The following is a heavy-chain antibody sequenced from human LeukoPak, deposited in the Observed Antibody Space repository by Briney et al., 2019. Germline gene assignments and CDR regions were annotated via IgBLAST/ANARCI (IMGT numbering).Heavy chain of an antibody. CDR2: IYTSGST. CDR3: ARSGTVTTFYYYYYMDV. Sequence: PSETLSLTCTVSGGSISSYYWSWIRQPAGKGLEWIGRIYTSGSTNYNPSLKSRVTISVDTSKNQFSLKLSSVTAADTAVYYCARSGTVTTFYYYYYMDVWGKGTTVTVSS. V-gene: IGHV4-4*07. CDR1: GGSISSYY. J-gene: IGHJ6*03. D-gene: IGHD4-17*01.